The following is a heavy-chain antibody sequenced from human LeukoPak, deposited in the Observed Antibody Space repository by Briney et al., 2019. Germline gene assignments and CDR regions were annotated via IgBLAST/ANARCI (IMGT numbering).Heavy chain of an antibody. Sequence: PSETLSLTCTGSGGSISSYYWSWIRQPAGKGLEWIGRIYTSGSTNYNPSLKSRVTMSVDTSKNQFSLKLSSVTAADTAVYYCARCQLEPTLRWFDPWGPGTLVTVSS. CDR3: ARCQLEPTLRWFDP. J-gene: IGHJ5*02. CDR1: GGSISSYY. D-gene: IGHD1-1*01. CDR2: IYTSGST. V-gene: IGHV4-4*07.